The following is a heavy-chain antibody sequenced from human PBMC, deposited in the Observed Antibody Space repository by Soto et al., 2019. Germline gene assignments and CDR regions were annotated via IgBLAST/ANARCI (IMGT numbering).Heavy chain of an antibody. CDR3: ARETWHAAAAGRYYYYGMDV. Sequence: ASVKVSCKASGYTFTGYYMHWVRQAPGQGLEWMGWINPNSGGTNCAQKFQGWVTMTRDTSISTAYMELSRLRSDDTAVYYCARETWHAAAAGRYYYYGMDVWGQGTTVTVSS. D-gene: IGHD6-13*01. CDR2: INPNSGGT. J-gene: IGHJ6*02. CDR1: GYTFTGYY. V-gene: IGHV1-2*04.